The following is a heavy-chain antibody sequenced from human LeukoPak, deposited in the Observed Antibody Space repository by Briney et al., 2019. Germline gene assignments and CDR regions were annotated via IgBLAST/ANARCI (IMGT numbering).Heavy chain of an antibody. CDR3: ARDQGYCTSATCRGDAFDV. V-gene: IGHV3-7*01. Sequence: GGSLRLSCAASGFTFTTYWMTWVRQAPGNELEWVAKIKQDGGEKYYVDSVKGRFTISRDNAKNSLSLQMNSLRAEDTAVYYCARDQGYCTSATCRGDAFDVWGQGSMVSVSS. CDR2: IKQDGGEK. D-gene: IGHD2-2*01. J-gene: IGHJ3*01. CDR1: GFTFTTYW.